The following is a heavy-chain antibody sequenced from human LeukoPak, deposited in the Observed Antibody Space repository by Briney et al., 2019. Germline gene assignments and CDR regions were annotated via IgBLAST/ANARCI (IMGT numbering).Heavy chain of an antibody. V-gene: IGHV3-7*03. Sequence: GGSLRLSCAASGFSFNSYWMSWVRQAPGKGLEWVAHIRKDGSDKYYLDSVKARFTISRDNVKNLVHLQTNGLRAEDTAVYYCARDRGLRYFDSFDFWGQGTRVTVSS. CDR2: IRKDGSDK. D-gene: IGHD3-9*01. CDR1: GFSFNSYW. J-gene: IGHJ4*02. CDR3: ARDRGLRYFDSFDF.